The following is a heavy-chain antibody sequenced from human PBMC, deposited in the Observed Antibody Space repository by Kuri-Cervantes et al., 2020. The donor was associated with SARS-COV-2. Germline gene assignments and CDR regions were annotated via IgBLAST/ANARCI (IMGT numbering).Heavy chain of an antibody. Sequence: GGSLRLSCAASGFTFSSYAMSWVRQAPGKGLEWVSAISGRGGSTYYADSVKGRFPISRDNSKNTLYLQMNSLRAEDTAVYYCAKGNPPSYYYGSGSYYGAVGYYYYGMDVWGQGTTVTVSS. J-gene: IGHJ6*02. V-gene: IGHV3-23*01. CDR2: ISGRGGST. CDR3: AKGNPPSYYYGSGSYYGAVGYYYYGMDV. D-gene: IGHD3-10*01. CDR1: GFTFSSYA.